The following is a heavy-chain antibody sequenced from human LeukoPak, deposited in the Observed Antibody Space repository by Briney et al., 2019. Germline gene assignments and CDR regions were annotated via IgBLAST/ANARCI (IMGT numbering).Heavy chain of an antibody. V-gene: IGHV4-38-2*02. CDR2: IYHSGST. Sequence: PSETLSLTCTVSGYSISSGYYWGWIRPPPGKGLEWIGSIYHSGSTYYNPSLKSRVTISVDTSKNQFSLKLSSVTAADTAVYYCARVDYDYVWGSYRYLDAFDIWGQGTMVTVSS. CDR1: GYSISSGYY. J-gene: IGHJ3*02. D-gene: IGHD3-16*02. CDR3: ARVDYDYVWGSYRYLDAFDI.